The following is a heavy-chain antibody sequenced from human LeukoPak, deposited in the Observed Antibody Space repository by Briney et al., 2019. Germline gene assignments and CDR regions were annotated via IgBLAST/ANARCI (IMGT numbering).Heavy chain of an antibody. J-gene: IGHJ3*02. Sequence: GGSLRLSCAASGFTFSSYAMSWVRQAPGKGLEWVSAISGSGGSTYYADSVKGRFTISRDNSKNTLYLQMNSLRAEDTAVYYCARSHYSSGWYGAFDIRGQGTMVTVSS. CDR1: GFTFSSYA. CDR3: ARSHYSSGWYGAFDI. D-gene: IGHD6-19*01. CDR2: ISGSGGST. V-gene: IGHV3-23*01.